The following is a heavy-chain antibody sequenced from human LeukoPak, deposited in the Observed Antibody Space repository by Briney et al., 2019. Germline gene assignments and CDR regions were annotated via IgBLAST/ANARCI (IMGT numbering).Heavy chain of an antibody. CDR2: IYYSGST. D-gene: IGHD3-22*01. CDR1: GGSISSSSYY. V-gene: IGHV4-39*01. J-gene: IGHJ4*02. CDR3: ARQDYYDSSGYFDY. Sequence: SETLSLTCTVSGGSISSSSYYWGWIRQPPGKGLEWIGSIYYSGSTYYNPSLKSRVTISVDTSKNQFSLKLSSVTAADTAVYYCARQDYYDSSGYFDYWGQGTLVTVSS.